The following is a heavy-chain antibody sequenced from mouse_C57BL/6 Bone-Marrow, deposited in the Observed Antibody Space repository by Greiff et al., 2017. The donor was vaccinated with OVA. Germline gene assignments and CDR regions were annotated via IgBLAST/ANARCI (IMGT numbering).Heavy chain of an antibody. V-gene: IGHV1-53*01. J-gene: IGHJ3*01. CDR3: ARSDYDYGAWFAY. Sequence: QVHVKQPGTELVKPGASVKLSCKASGYTFTSYWMHWVKQRPGQGLEWIGNINPSNGGTNYNEKFKSKATLTVDKSSSTAYMQLSSLTSEDSAVYYCARSDYDYGAWFAYWGQGTLVTVSA. D-gene: IGHD2-4*01. CDR2: INPSNGGT. CDR1: GYTFTSYW.